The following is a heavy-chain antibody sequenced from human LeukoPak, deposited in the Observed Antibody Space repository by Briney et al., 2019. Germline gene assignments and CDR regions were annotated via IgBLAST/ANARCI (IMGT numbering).Heavy chain of an antibody. CDR1: GGSISSSNYY. CDR3: ARHENIIIVPTAHAFDC. D-gene: IGHD2/OR15-2a*01. V-gene: IGHV4-39*01. CDR2: IYYSGDT. J-gene: IGHJ4*02. Sequence: SETLSLTCTVSGGSISSSNYYWGWIRQPPGKGLEWIGSIYYSGDTYYNPSLRSRATISVDTSKNRFSLKLSSVTAADTAVYFCARHENIIIVPTAHAFDCWGQGTLVPVSS.